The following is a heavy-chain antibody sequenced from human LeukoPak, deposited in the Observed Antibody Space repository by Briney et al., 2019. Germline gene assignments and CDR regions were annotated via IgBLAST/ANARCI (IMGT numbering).Heavy chain of an antibody. CDR3: ARERDAYNYGGFDF. D-gene: IGHD5-24*01. CDR1: GGSISSYY. J-gene: IGHJ4*02. Sequence: SETLSLTCTVSGGSISSYYWSWIRQPAGKGLEWIGRIYTSGSTNYNPSLKSRVTISVDTSKNQFSLTLSSVTAADTAVYYCARERDAYNYGGFDFWGQGTLVTVSS. CDR2: IYTSGST. V-gene: IGHV4-4*07.